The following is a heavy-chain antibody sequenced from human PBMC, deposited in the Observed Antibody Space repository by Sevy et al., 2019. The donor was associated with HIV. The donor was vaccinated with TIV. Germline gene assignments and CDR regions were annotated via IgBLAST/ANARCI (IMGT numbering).Heavy chain of an antibody. D-gene: IGHD3-9*01. CDR2: IRGKAHDGTT. V-gene: IGHV3-49*03. J-gene: IGHJ4*02. CDR3: SRNGEDYYDILTGQFHFDY. Sequence: GGSLRLSCTASGFTFADYGMGWFRQAPGKGLEWVGFIRGKAHDGTTEYAASVKGRFTISRDDSKSIAYLQMNSLKNEDTAVYFCSRNGEDYYDILTGQFHFDYWGQGALVTVSS. CDR1: GFTFADYG.